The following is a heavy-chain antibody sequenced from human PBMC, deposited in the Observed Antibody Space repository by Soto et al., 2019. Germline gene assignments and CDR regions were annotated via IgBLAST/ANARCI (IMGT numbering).Heavy chain of an antibody. CDR2: IYHSGST. V-gene: IGHV4-30-2*01. CDR1: GGSISSGGYS. J-gene: IGHJ4*02. Sequence: QLQLQESGSGLVKPSQTLSLTCAVSGGSISSGGYSWSWIRQPPGKGLEWIGYIYHSGSTYYNPSLKSRVTISVDRPKNQFSLKLSSVTAADTAVYYCARRYCSGGSCYPDYWGQGTLVTVSS. CDR3: ARRYCSGGSCYPDY. D-gene: IGHD2-15*01.